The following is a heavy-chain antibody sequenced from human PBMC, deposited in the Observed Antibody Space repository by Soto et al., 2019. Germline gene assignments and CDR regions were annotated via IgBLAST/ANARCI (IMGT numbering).Heavy chain of an antibody. CDR2: IYYSGST. Sequence: PAETLSLTCTVSGRPISRHYWLWTRQPPEKRLEWIGYIYYSGSTNYNPSLKSRVTISVDTSKNQFSLKLSSVTAADTAVYHCARVIGYCGGDCYSDAFDIWGQGTMVTV. V-gene: IGHV4-59*11. J-gene: IGHJ3*02. CDR1: GRPISRHY. CDR3: ARVIGYCGGDCYSDAFDI. D-gene: IGHD2-21*02.